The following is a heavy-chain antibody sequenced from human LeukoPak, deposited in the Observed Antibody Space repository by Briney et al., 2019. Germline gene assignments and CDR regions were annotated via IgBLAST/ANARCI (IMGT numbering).Heavy chain of an antibody. D-gene: IGHD3-3*01. CDR1: GYSISSNYY. J-gene: IGHJ4*02. CDR2: IYHSGST. CDR3: SRDAYYDFWSGYSRGADY. Sequence: SETLSLTCTVSGYSISSNYYWGWIRQPPGKGLEWIGSIYHSGSTYYNPSLKSRVTISADTSKNQFSLKLSSVTAADMAVYFCSRDAYYDFWSGYSRGADYWGQGTLVTVSS. V-gene: IGHV4-38-2*02.